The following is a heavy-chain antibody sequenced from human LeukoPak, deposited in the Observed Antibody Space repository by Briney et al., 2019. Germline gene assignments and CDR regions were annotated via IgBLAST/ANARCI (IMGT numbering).Heavy chain of an antibody. CDR3: ARGRCRNSGCRPYFDY. D-gene: IGHD3-22*01. Sequence: SETLSLTCTVSGGSISSYYWSWIRQPPGKGLEWIGYIYYSESTDYNPSLKSRVTISTDTSKSQFSLNLRSVTAEDTGIYYCARGRCRNSGCRPYFDYWGQGTQVTVSS. CDR1: GGSISSYY. CDR2: IYYSEST. V-gene: IGHV4-59*01. J-gene: IGHJ4*02.